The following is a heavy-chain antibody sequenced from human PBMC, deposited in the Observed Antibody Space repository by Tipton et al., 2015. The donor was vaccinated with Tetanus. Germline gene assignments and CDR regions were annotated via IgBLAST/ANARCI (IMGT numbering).Heavy chain of an antibody. J-gene: IGHJ4*02. Sequence: TLSLTCTVSGGSVRSGSYYWNWIRQPPGKGLEWIAYIFYSGRTQYNPSLKSRATISVDTAKNQFSLQLASVTASDTAIYYCARTTRRWLHPDYWGQGTLVTVSS. V-gene: IGHV4-61*01. CDR3: ARTTRRWLHPDY. CDR2: IFYSGRT. D-gene: IGHD5-24*01. CDR1: GGSVRSGSYY.